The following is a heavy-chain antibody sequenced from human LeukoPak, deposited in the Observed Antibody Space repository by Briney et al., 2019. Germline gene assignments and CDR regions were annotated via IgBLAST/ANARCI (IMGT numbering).Heavy chain of an antibody. D-gene: IGHD5-24*01. J-gene: IGHJ4*02. CDR1: GFVFDDHA. CDR3: AKDSGGGMATMMDY. CDR2: ISWDGVTT. V-gene: IGHV3-43D*03. Sequence: GGSLRLSCVGSGFVFDDHAMHWVHQAPGKGLEWVSVISWDGVTTHYADSVKGRFTVSRDNSKNSLYLQMNSLRAEDTALYYCAKDSGGGMATMMDYWGQGTLVTVSS.